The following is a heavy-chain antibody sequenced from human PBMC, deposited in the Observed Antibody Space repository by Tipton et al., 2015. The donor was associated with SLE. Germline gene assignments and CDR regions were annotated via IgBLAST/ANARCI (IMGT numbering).Heavy chain of an antibody. J-gene: IGHJ4*02. V-gene: IGHV4-34*01. CDR3: ARGTGITDD. CDR2: INHSGSA. Sequence: TLSLTCAVYGGSFSGYYWNWIRQPPGKGLEWIGQINHSGSANYNPSLKSRVTISVDTSKNQFSLNLNSVAAADTAVYYCARGTGITDDWGQGTLVTVSS. CDR1: GGSFSGYY. D-gene: IGHD1/OR15-1a*01.